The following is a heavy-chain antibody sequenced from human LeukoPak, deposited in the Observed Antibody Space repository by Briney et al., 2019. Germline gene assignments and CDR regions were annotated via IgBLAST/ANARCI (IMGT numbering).Heavy chain of an antibody. CDR2: IYTSGST. V-gene: IGHV4-61*02. Sequence: SETLSLTCTVSGGSISSGRYHWSWIRQPAGKGLEWIGRIYTSGSTNYNPSLKSRVTISVDTSKNQFSLKLSSVTAADTAVYYCVRGARNDPWGQGTLVTVSS. CDR1: GGSISSGRYH. J-gene: IGHJ5*02. CDR3: VRGARNDP. D-gene: IGHD6-6*01.